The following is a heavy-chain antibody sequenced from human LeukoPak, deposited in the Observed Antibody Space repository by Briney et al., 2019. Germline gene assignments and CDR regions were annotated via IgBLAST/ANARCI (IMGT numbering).Heavy chain of an antibody. CDR3: ATGPRADGSLDY. CDR1: GYTFTDCY. D-gene: IGHD1-26*01. CDR2: VDPEDGET. J-gene: IGHJ4*02. Sequence: RASVKVSCKVSGYTFTDCYMHWVQQAPGKGLEWMGLVDPEDGETIYAEKFQGRVTITADTSTDTAYMELSSLRSEDTAVYYCATGPRADGSLDYWGQGTLVTVSS. V-gene: IGHV1-69-2*01.